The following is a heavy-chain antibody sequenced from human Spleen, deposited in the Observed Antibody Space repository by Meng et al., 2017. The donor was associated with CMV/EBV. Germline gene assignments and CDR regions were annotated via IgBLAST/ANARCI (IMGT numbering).Heavy chain of an antibody. D-gene: IGHD2-2*01. J-gene: IGHJ4*02. V-gene: IGHV3-7*01. CDR1: GFTFSSYA. Sequence: GESLKISCAASGFTFSSYAMSWVRQAPGKGLEWVANIKQDGSEKYYVDSVKGRFTISRDNAKNSLYLQMNSLRAEDTAVYYCARSFLESGDIVVVPLFDYWGQGTLVTVSS. CDR3: ARSFLESGDIVVVPLFDY. CDR2: IKQDGSEK.